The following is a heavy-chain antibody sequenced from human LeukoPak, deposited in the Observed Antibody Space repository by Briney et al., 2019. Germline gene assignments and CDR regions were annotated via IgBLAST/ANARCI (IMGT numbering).Heavy chain of an antibody. CDR3: ARRSGYSYGPPTR. CDR1: GGSINTPNYY. CDR2: IFYSGGT. Sequence: MPSETLSLTCTVSGGSINTPNYYWGWIRQTPGKGLEWIGNIFYSGGTYYSPSLTSRVTISLDTSRNQFSLKLNSVTAADTAVYYCARRSGYSYGPPTRWGQGTLVTVSS. V-gene: IGHV4-39*01. D-gene: IGHD5-18*01. J-gene: IGHJ4*02.